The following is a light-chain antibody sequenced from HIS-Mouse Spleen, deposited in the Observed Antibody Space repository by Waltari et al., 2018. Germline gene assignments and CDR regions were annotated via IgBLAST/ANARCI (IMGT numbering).Light chain of an antibody. CDR3: QQYNNWPWT. Sequence: EIVITPSPATLSVSPGVRAALSCRASQSVSSNLAWYQQKPGQAPRLLIYGASTRATGIPARFSGSGYGTEFTLTISSMQSEDFAVYYCQQYNNWPWTFGQGTKVEIK. CDR1: QSVSSN. J-gene: IGKJ1*01. CDR2: GAS. V-gene: IGKV3-15*01.